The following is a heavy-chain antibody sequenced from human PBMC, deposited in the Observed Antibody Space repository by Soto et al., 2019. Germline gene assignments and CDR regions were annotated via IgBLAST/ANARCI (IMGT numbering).Heavy chain of an antibody. CDR1: GVSIISSSYY. CDR3: AKMQLPGIAVDDGFMAG. D-gene: IGHD6-19*01. Sequence: SETLYLTCTVSGVSIISSSYYWVLIRQPPGKGLEWIGSIYYSGSTYYNPSLKSRVTISVDTSKNQFSLKLSSVTAADTAVYYCAKMQLPGIAVDDGFMAGWGQGTTVTVSS. CDR2: IYYSGST. J-gene: IGHJ6*02. V-gene: IGHV4-39*01.